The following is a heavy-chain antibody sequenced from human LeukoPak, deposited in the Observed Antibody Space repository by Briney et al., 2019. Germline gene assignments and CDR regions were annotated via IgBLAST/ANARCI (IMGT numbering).Heavy chain of an antibody. V-gene: IGHV1-69-2*01. CDR1: GYTFTDYY. D-gene: IGHD1-26*01. CDR2: VDPEDGET. J-gene: IGHJ4*02. Sequence: GASVKVSCKVSGYTFTDYYMHWVQQAPGKGLERMGLVDPEDGETIYADKFQGRVTITADTSTDTAYMELSSLRSEDTAVYYCATAGGWELPFDYWGQGTLVTVSS. CDR3: ATAGGWELPFDY.